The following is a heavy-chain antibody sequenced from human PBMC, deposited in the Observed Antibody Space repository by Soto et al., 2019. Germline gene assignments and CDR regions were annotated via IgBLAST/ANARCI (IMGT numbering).Heavy chain of an antibody. CDR1: GFIFSNYG. CDR3: ARDRYSYDSRAYQGVDWYFDL. V-gene: IGHV3-33*01. J-gene: IGHJ2*01. CDR2: IWYDGSHE. D-gene: IGHD3-22*01. Sequence: PGGSLRLSCAASGFIFSNYGMHWVRQAPGKGLEWVAVIWYDGSHESYADSVKGRFTISIDNSKNTLFLQMNSLRAEDTAVYYCARDRYSYDSRAYQGVDWYFDLWGRGTLVTVSS.